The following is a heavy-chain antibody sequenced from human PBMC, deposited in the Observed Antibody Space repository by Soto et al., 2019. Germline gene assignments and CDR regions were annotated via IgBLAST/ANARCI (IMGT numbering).Heavy chain of an antibody. V-gene: IGHV1-18*01. CDR3: ARGPDYEGYFDY. Sequence: ASVKVSCKASGYTFTSYGISWVRQAPGQGLEWMGWISAYNGNTNYAQKFQGRVTITADESTSTAYMELSSLRSEDTAVYYCARGPDYEGYFDYWGRGTLVTVSS. CDR2: ISAYNGNT. J-gene: IGHJ4*02. D-gene: IGHD4-17*01. CDR1: GYTFTSYG.